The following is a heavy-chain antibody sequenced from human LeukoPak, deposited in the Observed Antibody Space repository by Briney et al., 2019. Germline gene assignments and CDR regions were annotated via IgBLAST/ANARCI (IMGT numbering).Heavy chain of an antibody. V-gene: IGHV3-23*01. CDR2: ISGSGGST. CDR3: AHLYDSSGYYYY. Sequence: GGSLRLSCAASGFTFSSYAMSWVRQAPGKGLEWVSAISGSGGSTYYAESVKGRFTISRDNSKNTLYLQMNSLRAEDTAVYYCAHLYDSSGYYYYWGQGTLVTVSS. CDR1: GFTFSSYA. D-gene: IGHD3-22*01. J-gene: IGHJ4*02.